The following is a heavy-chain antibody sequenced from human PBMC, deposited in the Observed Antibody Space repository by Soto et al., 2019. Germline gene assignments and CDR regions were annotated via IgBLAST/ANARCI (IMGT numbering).Heavy chain of an antibody. CDR3: GHRPSGWYLFDY. V-gene: IGHV2-5*01. J-gene: IGHJ4*02. CDR2: NCWNDDK. CDR1: GFSLSTSGLG. Sequence: QITLKESGPTLVRPTQTLTLTCTFSGFSLSTSGLGVGWIRQPPGKALEWLALNCWNDDKRYSPSLKATLTITKDSSKNQVVLTMTNMDPVDTATYYCGHRPSGWYLFDYWGQGTLVTVSS. D-gene: IGHD6-19*01.